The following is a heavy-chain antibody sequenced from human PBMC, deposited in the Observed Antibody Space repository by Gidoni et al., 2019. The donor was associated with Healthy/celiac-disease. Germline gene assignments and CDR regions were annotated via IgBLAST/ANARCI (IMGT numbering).Heavy chain of an antibody. CDR2: ISYDGSNK. Sequence: QVQLVASGGGVVQPGRSLRRPCAASGFTLRSYRMHWVRQAPGQGLEWVAVISYDGSNKYYADSVKGRFTISRDNSKNTLYLQMNSLRAEDTAVYYCAKPYYYGSKSYYYGMDVWGQGTTVTVSS. CDR1: GFTLRSYR. CDR3: AKPYYYGSKSYYYGMDV. D-gene: IGHD3-10*01. J-gene: IGHJ6*02. V-gene: IGHV3-30*18.